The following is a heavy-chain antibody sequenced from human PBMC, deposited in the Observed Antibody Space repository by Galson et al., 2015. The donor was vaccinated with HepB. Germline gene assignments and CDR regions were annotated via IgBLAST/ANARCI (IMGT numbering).Heavy chain of an antibody. D-gene: IGHD6-19*01. CDR2: ISGSGGST. J-gene: IGHJ6*03. V-gene: IGHV3-23*01. CDR3: AKEGGWYLYYYYYMDV. Sequence: SLRLSCAASGFTFSSYAMSWVRQAPGKGLEWVSAISGSGGSTYYADSVKGRFTISRDNSKNTLYLQMNSLRAEDTAVYYCAKEGGWYLYYYYYMDVWGKGTTVTVSS. CDR1: GFTFSSYA.